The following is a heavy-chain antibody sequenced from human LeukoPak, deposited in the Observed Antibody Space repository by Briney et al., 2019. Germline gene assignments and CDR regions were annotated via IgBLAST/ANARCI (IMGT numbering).Heavy chain of an antibody. CDR2: INPNSGGT. CDR3: ARTYYYDGSGYALTE. CDR1: GYTFTGYY. J-gene: IGHJ4*02. V-gene: IGHV1-2*02. D-gene: IGHD3-22*01. Sequence: ASVKVSCKASGYTFTGYYMHWVRQAPGQGLEWMGWINPNSGGTNYAQKFQGRVTMTRDTSISTAYMELSRLRSDDTAVYYCARTYYYDGSGYALTEWGQGTLVTVSS.